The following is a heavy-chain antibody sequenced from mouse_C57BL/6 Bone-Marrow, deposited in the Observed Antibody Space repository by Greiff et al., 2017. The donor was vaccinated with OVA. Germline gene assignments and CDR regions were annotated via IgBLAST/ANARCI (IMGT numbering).Heavy chain of an antibody. CDR2: IRNKANGYTT. CDR3: ARGGNRFAY. D-gene: IGHD1-1*02. J-gene: IGHJ3*01. V-gene: IGHV7-3*01. Sequence: EVMLVESGGGLVQPGGSLSLSCAASGFTFTDYYMSWVRQPPGKALEWLGFIRNKANGYTTEYSASVKGRFTISRDNAQSMLYLQLNALRAEDSAVYYCARGGNRFAYWGQGTLVTVSA. CDR1: GFTFTDYY.